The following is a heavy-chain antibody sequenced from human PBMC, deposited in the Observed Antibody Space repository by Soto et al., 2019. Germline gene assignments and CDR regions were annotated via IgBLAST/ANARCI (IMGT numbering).Heavy chain of an antibody. CDR1: GITLSDNY. Sequence: QVHLVASGGGLVKPGGSLRLSCVASGITLSDNYMTWIRQAPGKGLEWLSYISNSDYTTYYADSVKGRFTISRDNAKNPLYLQLNGLRAEDTAVYYCASGEWGLDYWGQGILVTVSS. CDR2: ISNSDYTT. V-gene: IGHV3-11*01. J-gene: IGHJ4*02. D-gene: IGHD2-8*01. CDR3: ASGEWGLDY.